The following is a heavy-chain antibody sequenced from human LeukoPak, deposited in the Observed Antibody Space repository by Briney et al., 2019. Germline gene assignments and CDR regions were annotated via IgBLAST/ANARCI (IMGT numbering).Heavy chain of an antibody. J-gene: IGHJ4*02. Sequence: GGPLRLSCAASGFTFSSYWMNWVRQAPGKGLVWVSRIASDGSSTTYADSVKGRFSISRDNAENTLYLQTNSLRVEDTAVYYCARGRPHGNDYWGQGTLVTVSS. D-gene: IGHD4-23*01. CDR2: IASDGSST. V-gene: IGHV3-74*01. CDR1: GFTFSSYW. CDR3: ARGRPHGNDY.